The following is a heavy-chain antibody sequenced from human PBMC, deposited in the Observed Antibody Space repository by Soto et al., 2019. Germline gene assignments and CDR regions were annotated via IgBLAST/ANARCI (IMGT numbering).Heavy chain of an antibody. D-gene: IGHD2-21*01. CDR3: AKGSRDSRPYYFDY. CDR1: GFTFSSSA. Sequence: EVQLLESGGGLVQPGGSLRRSCVASGFTFSSSAMSWVRQAPGKGLEWVSAISGSDHSTYYADSVQGRFTISRDNSKNTLSLQMNSLRAEDTAIYYCAKGSRDSRPYYFDYWGQGTLVTVSS. J-gene: IGHJ4*02. CDR2: ISGSDHST. V-gene: IGHV3-23*01.